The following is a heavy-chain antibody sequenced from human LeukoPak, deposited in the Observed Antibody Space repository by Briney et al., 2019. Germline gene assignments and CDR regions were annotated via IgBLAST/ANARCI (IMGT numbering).Heavy chain of an antibody. D-gene: IGHD3-10*01. CDR3: ARGRNYYGSGSYYPPCRSDP. CDR2: ISYDGSNK. V-gene: IGHV3-30-3*01. CDR1: GFTFSSYA. J-gene: IGHJ5*02. Sequence: GGSLRLSCAASGFTFSSYAMHWVRQAPGKGLEWVAVISYDGSNKYYADSVKGRFTISRDNSKNTLYLQMNSLRAEDTAVYYCARGRNYYGSGSYYPPCRSDPWGQGTLVTVSS.